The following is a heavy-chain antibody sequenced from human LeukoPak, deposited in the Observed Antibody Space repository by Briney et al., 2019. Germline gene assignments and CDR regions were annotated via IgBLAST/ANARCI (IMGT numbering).Heavy chain of an antibody. J-gene: IGHJ4*02. CDR2: IYYSGST. CDR1: GCSISSGSYY. Sequence: PSETLSLACTVSGCSISSGSYYWCWIRQPPGKGLECIGSIYYSGSTHYNPSLKSRVTISVDTSKNEFSLKLSSVTAADTAVYYCARNNTLMMYPRGGEDKGFDYWGQGTLVTVSS. D-gene: IGHD2-8*01. CDR3: ARNNTLMMYPRGGEDKGFDY. V-gene: IGHV4-39*01.